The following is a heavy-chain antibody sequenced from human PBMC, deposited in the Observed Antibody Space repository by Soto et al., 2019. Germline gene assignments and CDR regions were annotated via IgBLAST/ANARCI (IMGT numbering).Heavy chain of an antibody. CDR2: ISLYSDGT. J-gene: IGHJ5*02. D-gene: IGHD2-2*01. CDR1: GYTFSNYG. Sequence: ASVKVSCKTSGYTFSNYGITWVRQAPGQPLEWLGWISLYSDGTNYAQKFQGRVFMTTDTSTTTAYMELRSLRSDGTAVYYCARVVPGAEAWFGPWGQGTLVTVSS. CDR3: ARVVPGAEAWFGP. V-gene: IGHV1-18*01.